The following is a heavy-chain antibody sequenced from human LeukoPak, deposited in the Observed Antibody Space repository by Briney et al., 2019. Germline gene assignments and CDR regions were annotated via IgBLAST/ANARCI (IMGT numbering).Heavy chain of an antibody. V-gene: IGHV4-61*02. CDR1: GGSVTRGAYS. CDR3: ASGDYGAGSPVMRY. CDR2: IYTSGDT. J-gene: IGHJ4*01. D-gene: IGHD3-10*01. Sequence: SSETLSLTCTVSGGSVTRGAYSWTWIRQPVGKGLEWIGRIYTSGDTKYNPSLKSRVTISVGASNNQFSLKLTSVTAADTAVYYCASGDYGAGSPVMRYWGHGTLVIVSS.